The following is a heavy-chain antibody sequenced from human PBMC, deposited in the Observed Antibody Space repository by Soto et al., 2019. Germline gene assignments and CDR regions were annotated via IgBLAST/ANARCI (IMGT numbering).Heavy chain of an antibody. CDR3: ARARYYYGSGTMIFYYGMDV. Sequence: SVKVSCKASGGTFSSYAISWVRQAPGQGLEWMGGIIPIFGTANYAQKFRGRVTITADESTSTAYMELSSLRSEDTAVYYCARARYYYGSGTMIFYYGMDVWGQGTTVTVSS. CDR2: IIPIFGTA. V-gene: IGHV1-69*13. J-gene: IGHJ6*02. D-gene: IGHD3-10*01. CDR1: GGTFSSYA.